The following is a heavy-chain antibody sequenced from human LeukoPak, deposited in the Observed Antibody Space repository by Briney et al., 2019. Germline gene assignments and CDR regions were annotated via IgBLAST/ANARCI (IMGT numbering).Heavy chain of an antibody. CDR2: ISGSGGST. CDR3: AKSSWGSGSYYNVFVDYYYYMDV. V-gene: IGHV3-23*01. D-gene: IGHD3-10*01. J-gene: IGHJ6*03. Sequence: GGSLRLSCAASGFTFSSYGMSWVRQAPGKGLEWVSAISGSGGSTYYADSVKGRFTISRDNSKNTLHLQMNSLRAEDTAVYYCAKSSWGSGSYYNVFVDYYYYMDVWGKGTTVTISS. CDR1: GFTFSSYG.